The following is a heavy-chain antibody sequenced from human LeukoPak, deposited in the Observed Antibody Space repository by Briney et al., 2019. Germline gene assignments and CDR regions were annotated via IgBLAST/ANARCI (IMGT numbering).Heavy chain of an antibody. CDR1: GYTFTGYY. D-gene: IGHD2/OR15-2a*01. Sequence: ASVKVSCKASGYTFTGYYMHWVRQAPGQGLEWMGGINPNSGGTNYAQNFQGRVTMTRDTSTSTAYMELSSLGSGDTALYYCSTEDKYCKTTTCDDYWGQGTLVTVSS. CDR2: INPNSGGT. V-gene: IGHV1-2*02. J-gene: IGHJ4*02. CDR3: STEDKYCKTTTCDDY.